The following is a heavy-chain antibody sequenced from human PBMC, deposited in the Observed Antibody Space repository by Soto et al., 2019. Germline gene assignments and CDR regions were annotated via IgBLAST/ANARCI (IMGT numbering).Heavy chain of an antibody. D-gene: IGHD1-26*01. V-gene: IGHV3-23*01. CDR2: ISAGSSGT. Sequence: EVQLLESGGGLVQPGGSLRLSCAASGFIFTNYAMTWVRQAPGKGLEWVSSISAGSSGTYYADSVKGRFTTSRDNSKNTLYLQMNSLSTEDTAVYYCARDSATYYYWGQGTLVTVSS. J-gene: IGHJ4*02. CDR1: GFIFTNYA. CDR3: ARDSATYYY.